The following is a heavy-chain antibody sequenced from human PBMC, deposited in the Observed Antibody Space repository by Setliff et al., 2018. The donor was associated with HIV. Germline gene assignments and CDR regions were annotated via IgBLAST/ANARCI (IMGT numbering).Heavy chain of an antibody. V-gene: IGHV3-48*04. CDR1: GFTFSSYW. D-gene: IGHD6-19*01. Sequence: GALRLSCAASGFTFSSYWMSWVRQAPGKGLEWVSYISSSGSTIYDADSVKGRFTISRDNDKNSLYLQMNILRSEDTAVYYCIIAYSSGWLAPMGFDSWGQGTLVTVSS. CDR2: ISSSGSTI. J-gene: IGHJ4*02. CDR3: IIAYSSGWLAPMGFDS.